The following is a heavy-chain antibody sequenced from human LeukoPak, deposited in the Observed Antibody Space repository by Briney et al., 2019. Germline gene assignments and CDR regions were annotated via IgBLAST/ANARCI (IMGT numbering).Heavy chain of an antibody. Sequence: SETLSFTCAVYGGSFSGYYWSWIRQPPGKGLEWIGEINHSGSTNYNPSLKSRVTISVDTSKNQFSLKLSSVTAADTAVYYCARARGAIAVAGPFDYWGQGTLVTVSS. CDR2: INHSGST. D-gene: IGHD6-19*01. CDR1: GGSFSGYY. J-gene: IGHJ4*02. V-gene: IGHV4-34*01. CDR3: ARARGAIAVAGPFDY.